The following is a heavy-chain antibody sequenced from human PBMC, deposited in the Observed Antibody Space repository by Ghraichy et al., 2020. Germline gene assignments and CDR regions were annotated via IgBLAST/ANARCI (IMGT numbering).Heavy chain of an antibody. CDR3: AKDPGDFWSGISFDY. Sequence: LSLTCAASGFTFSSYAMSWVRQAPGKGLEWVSAISGSGGSTYYADSVKGRFTISRDNSKNTLYLQMNSLRAEDTAVYYCAKDPGDFWSGISFDYWGQGTLVTVSS. J-gene: IGHJ4*02. V-gene: IGHV3-23*01. CDR2: ISGSGGST. CDR1: GFTFSSYA. D-gene: IGHD3-3*01.